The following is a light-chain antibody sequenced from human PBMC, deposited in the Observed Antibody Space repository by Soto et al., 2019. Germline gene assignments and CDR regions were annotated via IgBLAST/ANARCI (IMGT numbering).Light chain of an antibody. J-gene: IGKJ3*01. CDR2: GSS. CDR1: QSVGTSY. Sequence: EIVLTQSPATLSLSPGERATLSCRASQSVGTSYLAWYQQRPGQAPRLLISGSSSRAAGIPDRFSGSGSGTEFTLTITRLEPEDFAVYYCQQYARSPFSFGPGTKVDF. CDR3: QQYARSPFS. V-gene: IGKV3-20*01.